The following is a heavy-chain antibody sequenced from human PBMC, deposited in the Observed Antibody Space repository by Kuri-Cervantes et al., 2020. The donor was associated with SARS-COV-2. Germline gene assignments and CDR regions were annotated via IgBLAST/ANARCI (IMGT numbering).Heavy chain of an antibody. CDR1: GGSISSYY. V-gene: IGHV4-59*12. D-gene: IGHD2-2*01. J-gene: IGHJ4*02. CDR3: ARGSVVPAANDY. CDR2: IYYSGST. Sequence: SETLSLTCTVSGGSISSYYWSRIRQPPGKGLEWIGYIYYSGSTNYNPSLKSRVTISVDTSKNQFSLKLSSVTAADTAVYYCARGSVVPAANDYWGQGTLVTVSS.